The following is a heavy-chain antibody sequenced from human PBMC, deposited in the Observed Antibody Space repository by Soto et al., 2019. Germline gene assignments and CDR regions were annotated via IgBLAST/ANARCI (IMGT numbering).Heavy chain of an antibody. V-gene: IGHV4-61*01. D-gene: IGHD3-3*01. Sequence: SETLSLTCTVSGGSVSSGSYYWSWIRQPPGKGLEWFGYIYYSGSTNYNPSLKSRVTISVDTSKNQFSLKLSSVTAADTAVYYCAREALTFTIFGVVIRYYGMDVWGQGTTVTVSS. CDR3: AREALTFTIFGVVIRYYGMDV. CDR2: IYYSGST. J-gene: IGHJ6*02. CDR1: GGSVSSGSYY.